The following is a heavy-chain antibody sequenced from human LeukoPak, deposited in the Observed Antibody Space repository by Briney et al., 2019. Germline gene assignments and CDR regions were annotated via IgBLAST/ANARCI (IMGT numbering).Heavy chain of an antibody. CDR1: GGSISSSSYY. V-gene: IGHV4-39*01. CDR3: ARSYCSGGSCEDAFDI. J-gene: IGHJ3*02. D-gene: IGHD2-15*01. Sequence: PSETLSLTCTVSGGSISSSSYYWGWIRQPPGKGLEWIGSIYYSGSTYYNPSLKSRVTISVDTSKNQFSLKLSSVTAADTAVYYCARSYCSGGSCEDAFDIWGQGTMVTVSS. CDR2: IYYSGST.